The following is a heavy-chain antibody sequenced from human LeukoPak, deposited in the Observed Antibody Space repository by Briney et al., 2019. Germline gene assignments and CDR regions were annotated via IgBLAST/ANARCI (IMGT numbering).Heavy chain of an antibody. V-gene: IGHV3-20*04. Sequence: GGSLRLSCAASGFTFDDYGMSWVRQAPGKGLEWVSGINWNGGSTSYADSVKGRFTISRDNAKNSLYLQMNSLRAEDTAVYYCVSSTGDYSYYYYMDVWGKGTTVTISS. D-gene: IGHD4-17*01. CDR2: INWNGGST. CDR3: VSSTGDYSYYYYMDV. J-gene: IGHJ6*03. CDR1: GFTFDDYG.